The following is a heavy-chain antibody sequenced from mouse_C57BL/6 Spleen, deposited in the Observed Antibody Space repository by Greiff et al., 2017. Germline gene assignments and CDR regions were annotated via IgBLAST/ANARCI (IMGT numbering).Heavy chain of an antibody. CDR2: IYPGDGDT. CDR1: GYAFSSYW. J-gene: IGHJ3*01. D-gene: IGHD2-2*01. Sequence: VHLVESGAELVKPGASVKISCKASGYAFSSYWMNWVKQRPGKGLEWIGQIYPGDGDTNYNGKFKGKATLTADKSSSTAYMQLSSLTSEDSAVYFCARLRGYDVHAWFAYWGQGTLVTVSA. CDR3: ARLRGYDVHAWFAY. V-gene: IGHV1-80*01.